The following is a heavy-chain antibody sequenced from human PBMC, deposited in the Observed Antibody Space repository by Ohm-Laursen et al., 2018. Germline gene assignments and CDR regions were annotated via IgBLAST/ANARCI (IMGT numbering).Heavy chain of an antibody. CDR2: IYYTGST. V-gene: IGHV4-59*08. D-gene: IGHD5-18*01. CDR3: ARHRYSYGSYYFDY. Sequence: SETLSLTCTVSGGSISSYYWSWIRQPPGKGLELIGYIYYTGSTNYNPSLMSRVTISVDTSKNELSLRLSSVTAADTAVYYCARHRYSYGSYYFDYWGQGTLVTVSS. J-gene: IGHJ4*02. CDR1: GGSISSYY.